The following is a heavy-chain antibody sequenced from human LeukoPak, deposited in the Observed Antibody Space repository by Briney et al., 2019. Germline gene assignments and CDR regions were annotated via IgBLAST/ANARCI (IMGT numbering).Heavy chain of an antibody. CDR1: GFTFSSYG. J-gene: IGHJ4*02. CDR3: AKDSWEVGATSEIDY. CDR2: IRYDGTNK. V-gene: IGHV3-30*02. Sequence: GGSLRLSCAASGFTFSSYGMHWVRQAPGEGLEWVAFIRYDGTNKYYADSVNGRFTISRDNSKNTLYLQMNSLRAEDTAVYYCAKDSWEVGATSEIDYWGQGTLVTVSS. D-gene: IGHD1-26*01.